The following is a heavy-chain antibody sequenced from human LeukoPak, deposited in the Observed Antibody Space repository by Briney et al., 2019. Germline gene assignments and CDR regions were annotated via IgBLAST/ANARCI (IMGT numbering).Heavy chain of an antibody. Sequence: ASVKVSCKASGYTFTSYGISWVRQAPGQGLEWMGWISAYNGNTNYAQKLQGRVTMTTDTSTSTAYMELRSLRSDDTAVYYCARVAGGDLHDAFDIWGQGTMVTASS. CDR1: GYTFTSYG. CDR3: ARVAGGDLHDAFDI. V-gene: IGHV1-18*01. J-gene: IGHJ3*02. D-gene: IGHD2-21*02. CDR2: ISAYNGNT.